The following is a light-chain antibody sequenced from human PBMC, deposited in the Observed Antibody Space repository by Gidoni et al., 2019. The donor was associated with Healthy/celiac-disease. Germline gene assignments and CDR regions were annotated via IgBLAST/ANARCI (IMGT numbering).Light chain of an antibody. J-gene: IGKJ4*01. CDR3: QQRSNWPPGGLT. CDR1: QSVSSY. Sequence: EIVLTQSPATLSLSPGERATLSCRASQSVSSYLAWYQQKPGQAPRLLIYDASNSATGIPARFSGSGSGTDFTLTISSLEPEDFAVYYCQQRSNWPPGGLTFGGGTKVEIK. V-gene: IGKV3-11*01. CDR2: DAS.